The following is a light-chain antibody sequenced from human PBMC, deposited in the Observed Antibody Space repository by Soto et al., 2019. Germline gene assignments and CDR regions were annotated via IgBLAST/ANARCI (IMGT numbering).Light chain of an antibody. Sequence: QSALTQPASVSGSPGQSITISCTGTSSDVGTYNLVSWYQQLPGKATKLMIYEGSKRPSGVSNRLSGSKSGNTASLTISGLQAEDEADYYCCSYAGSRTLVFGGGTKLTVL. V-gene: IGLV2-23*01. J-gene: IGLJ2*01. CDR1: SSDVGTYNL. CDR2: EGS. CDR3: CSYAGSRTLV.